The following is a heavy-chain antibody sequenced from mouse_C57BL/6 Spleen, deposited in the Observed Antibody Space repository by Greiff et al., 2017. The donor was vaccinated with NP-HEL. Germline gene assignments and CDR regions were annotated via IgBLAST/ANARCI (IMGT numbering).Heavy chain of an antibody. CDR1: GYAFTNYL. CDR2: INPGSGGT. J-gene: IGHJ4*01. V-gene: IGHV1-54*01. Sequence: VQLQQSGAELVRPGTSVKVSCKASGYAFTNYLIEWVKQRPGQGLEWIGVINPGSGGTNYNEKFKGKATLTADKSSSTAYMQLSSRTSEDSAVYFCARGRLLHAMDYWGQGTSVTVSS. CDR3: ARGRLLHAMDY. D-gene: IGHD2-3*01.